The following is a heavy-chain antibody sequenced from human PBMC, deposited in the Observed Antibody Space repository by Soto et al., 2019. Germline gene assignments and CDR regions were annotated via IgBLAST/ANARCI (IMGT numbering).Heavy chain of an antibody. Sequence: QVQLVQSGAEVKKPGSSVKVSCKASGGTFSSYAISWVRQAPGQGLEWMGGIIPIFGTANYAQKLQGRVTITADDSTSTDYMERSSLRSEDTAGYYCATSGGSSGWSEGWGYWGQGTLVTVSS. D-gene: IGHD6-19*01. V-gene: IGHV1-69*12. CDR1: GGTFSSYA. J-gene: IGHJ4*02. CDR3: ATSGGSSGWSEGWGY. CDR2: IIPIFGTA.